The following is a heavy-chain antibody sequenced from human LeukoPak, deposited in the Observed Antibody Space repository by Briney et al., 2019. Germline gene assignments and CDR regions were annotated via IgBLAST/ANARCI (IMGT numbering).Heavy chain of an antibody. D-gene: IGHD2-15*01. J-gene: IGHJ5*02. CDR1: GGSFSGYY. V-gene: IGHV4-34*01. CDR2: INHSGST. Sequence: SEPLSLPCAVYGGSFSGYYWSWIRQPPGKGLEWIGEINHSGSTNYNPSLNSRVTTSADTSKNQCSPQLSSGTAADTAVYYCARVGVVSWFAPWGQGTLVTASS. CDR3: ARVGVVSWFAP.